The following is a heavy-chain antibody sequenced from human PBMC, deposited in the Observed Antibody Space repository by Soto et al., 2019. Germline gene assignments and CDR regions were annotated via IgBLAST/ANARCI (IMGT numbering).Heavy chain of an antibody. J-gene: IGHJ4*02. CDR3: AKGYSYGHFDY. D-gene: IGHD5-18*01. V-gene: IGHV3-23*01. Sequence: GESLRLSCAASGFTFSNYAMSWVRQAPGKGLEWVSTIIGSGGSTYYADSVKGRFTTSRDNSKNTLYLQMNSLRAEDTAVYYCAKGYSYGHFDYWGQGALVTVSS. CDR2: IIGSGGST. CDR1: GFTFSNYA.